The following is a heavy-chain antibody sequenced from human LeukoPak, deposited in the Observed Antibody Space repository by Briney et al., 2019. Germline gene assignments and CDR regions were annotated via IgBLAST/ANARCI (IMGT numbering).Heavy chain of an antibody. CDR2: IYHSGST. D-gene: IGHD6-13*01. V-gene: IGHV4-38-2*02. CDR1: GYSISSGYY. CDR3: AIQYSSSWYHFDY. Sequence: SETLSLTCTVSGYSISSGYYWGWIRQPPGKGLEWIGSIYHSGSTYYNPSLKSRVTISVDTSKNQFTLKLSSVTAADTAVYYCAIQYSSSWYHFDYWGQGTLVTVSS. J-gene: IGHJ4*02.